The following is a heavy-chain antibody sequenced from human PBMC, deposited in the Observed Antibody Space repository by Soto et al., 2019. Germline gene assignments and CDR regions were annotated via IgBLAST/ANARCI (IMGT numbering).Heavy chain of an antibody. CDR3: ARDMNYYDSSGYYWGGFDY. D-gene: IGHD3-22*01. CDR2: IYYSGST. Sequence: PSETLSLTCTVSGGSISSYYWSWIRQPPGKGLEWIGYIYYSGSTNYNPSLKSRVTISVDTSKNQFSLKLSSVTAADTAVYYCARDMNYYDSSGYYWGGFDYWGQGTLVTVSS. J-gene: IGHJ4*02. V-gene: IGHV4-59*01. CDR1: GGSISSYY.